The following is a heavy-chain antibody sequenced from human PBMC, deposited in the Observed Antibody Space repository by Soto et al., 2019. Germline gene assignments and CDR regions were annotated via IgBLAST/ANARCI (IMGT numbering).Heavy chain of an antibody. CDR3: ARDSLIGSGWFDAFDI. CDR1: GFTFSSYG. D-gene: IGHD6-19*01. J-gene: IGHJ3*02. Sequence: QVQLVESGGGVVQPGRSLRLSCAASGFTFSSYGMHWVRQAPGKGLEWVAVIWYDGSNKYYADSVKGRFTISRDNFKNTLYLQMNSLRAEDTAVYYCARDSLIGSGWFDAFDIWGQGTMVTVSS. V-gene: IGHV3-33*01. CDR2: IWYDGSNK.